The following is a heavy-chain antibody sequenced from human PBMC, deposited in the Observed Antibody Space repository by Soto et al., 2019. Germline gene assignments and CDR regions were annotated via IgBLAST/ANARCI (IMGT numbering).Heavy chain of an antibody. CDR3: ARYLGGGTIRTATALFDY. CDR1: GDTFSSYT. J-gene: IGHJ4*02. CDR2: IIPILGIA. D-gene: IGHD2-21*01. Sequence: KSACKAFGDTFSSYTSSCVRQNPGQGLEWMGRIIPILGIANYAQKFQGRVTITADESTSTAYMELSSLRSEDTAVYYCARYLGGGTIRTATALFDYWGQGTLVTVSS. V-gene: IGHV1-69*02.